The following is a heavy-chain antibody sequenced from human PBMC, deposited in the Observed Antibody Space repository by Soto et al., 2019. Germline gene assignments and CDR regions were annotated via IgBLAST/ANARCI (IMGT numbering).Heavy chain of an antibody. CDR3: ARGQEGVVATH. D-gene: IGHD5-12*01. CDR2: IKDGGRT. V-gene: IGHV4-34*01. J-gene: IGHJ4*02. CDR1: GGSLSGYY. Sequence: QVQLQQWGAGLLKPSETLSLNCAVNGGSLSGYYWSWIRQPPGKGLEWIGEIKDGGRTNYSPSLKRRPTISSDTSNNQFSLGLYSVTAADTGVYYCARGQEGVVATHWDQGTLVTVSS.